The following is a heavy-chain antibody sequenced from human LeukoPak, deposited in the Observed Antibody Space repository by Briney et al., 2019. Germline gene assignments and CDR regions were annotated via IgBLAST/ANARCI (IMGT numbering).Heavy chain of an antibody. D-gene: IGHD3-16*01. J-gene: IGHJ4*02. CDR2: ISYSGST. CDR3: ARFGSDTYGYKYYFDY. V-gene: IGHV4-59*08. Sequence: PSETLSLTCTVSGGSISTYYWSWIRQPPGKGLEWIGYISYSGSTNYNPSLKSRVTISVDTYKNQFSLKLSSVTAADTAVYYCARFGSDTYGYKYYFDYWGQGTLLTVSS. CDR1: GGSISTYY.